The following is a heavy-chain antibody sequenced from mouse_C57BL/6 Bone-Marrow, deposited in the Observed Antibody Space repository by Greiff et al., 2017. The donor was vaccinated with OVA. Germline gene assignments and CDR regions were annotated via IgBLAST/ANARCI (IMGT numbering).Heavy chain of an antibody. J-gene: IGHJ1*03. CDR1: GFTFTSYW. CDR2: IDPSGSYT. V-gene: IGHV1-69*01. Sequence: VQLLQPGAELVMPGASVKLSCTASGFTFTSYWMHWVRQTPGQGLEWVGAIDPSGSYTNYHQKFKGKFTMTVDKSYSTAYMQLSSLTSEDSAVYYCARHEVYYRYYDVGGTGTTVTVSA. CDR3: ARHEVYYRYYDV.